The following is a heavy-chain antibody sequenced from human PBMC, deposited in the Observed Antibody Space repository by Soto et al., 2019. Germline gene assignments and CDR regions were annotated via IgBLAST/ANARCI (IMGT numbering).Heavy chain of an antibody. J-gene: IGHJ4*02. CDR2: INAGNWNT. CDR1: GYTFSNFA. Sequence: QVQLVQSGAEVKKPGASVKVSCKASGYTFSNFAMHWVRQAPGQRLEWMGWINAGNWNTKYSHKFQGRVTTTRDTSATTAYLALSRLRSEDTAVYYCARDAASFDYCGQGTLVTVSS. D-gene: IGHD6-25*01. V-gene: IGHV1-3*01. CDR3: ARDAASFDY.